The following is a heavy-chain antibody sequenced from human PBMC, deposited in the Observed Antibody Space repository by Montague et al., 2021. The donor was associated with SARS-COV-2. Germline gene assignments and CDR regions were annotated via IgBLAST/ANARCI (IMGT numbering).Heavy chain of an antibody. CDR2: IFCSGNT. V-gene: IGHV4-59*08. CDR3: ARHPSYSSGWYDWFDP. CDR1: GGSISSYY. Sequence: SETLSLTCTVSGGSISSYYWSWIRQPPGKGLEWIGYIFCSGNTNYNPSLKSRVTISIDTSKNQFSLKLRSVTAADTAVYYCARHPSYSSGWYDWFDPWGQGTLVTVSS. J-gene: IGHJ5*02. D-gene: IGHD6-19*01.